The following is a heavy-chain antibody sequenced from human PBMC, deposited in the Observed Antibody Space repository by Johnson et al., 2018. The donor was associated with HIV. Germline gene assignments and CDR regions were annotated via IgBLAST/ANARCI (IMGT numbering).Heavy chain of an antibody. CDR1: GFTFSSYA. CDR3: ARATDQRLDAFDI. Sequence: QVQLVESGGGVVQPGRSLRLSCAASGFTFSSYAMHWVRQAPGKGLEWVAVISYDGSNKYYADSGKGRFTISRDNSKNTLYLQMNSLRAEDTAVYYCARATDQRLDAFDIWGQGTMVTVSS. V-gene: IGHV3-30-3*01. J-gene: IGHJ3*02. D-gene: IGHD6-25*01. CDR2: ISYDGSNK.